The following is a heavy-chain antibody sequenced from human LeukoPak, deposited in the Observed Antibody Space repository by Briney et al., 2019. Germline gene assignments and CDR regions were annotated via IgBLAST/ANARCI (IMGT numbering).Heavy chain of an antibody. CDR1: GGSISSSSYY. D-gene: IGHD5-24*01. CDR3: ARGKGDGYNYSPVLFDY. V-gene: IGHV4-39*07. Sequence: SETLSLTRTVSGGSISSSSYYWGWIRQPPGKGLDWIGSINYSGSTYYNPSHKSRVTISVDTSKNQFSLKLSSVTAADTAVYYCARGKGDGYNYSPVLFDYWGQGTLVTVSS. J-gene: IGHJ4*02. CDR2: INYSGST.